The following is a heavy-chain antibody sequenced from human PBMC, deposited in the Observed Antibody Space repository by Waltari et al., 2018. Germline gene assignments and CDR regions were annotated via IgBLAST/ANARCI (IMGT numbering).Heavy chain of an antibody. CDR1: GGSISSSNW. Sequence: QVQLQESGPGLVKPSGTLSLTCAVSGGSISSSNWWSWVRQPPGKGLEWIGEIYHSGSTNFNPSLKSRVTISVDKSKNQFSLKLSSVTAADTAVYYCASAPAAGYSSSWYVVPYYYGMDVWGQGTTVTVSS. CDR3: ASAPAAGYSSSWYVVPYYYGMDV. D-gene: IGHD6-13*01. CDR2: IYHSGST. J-gene: IGHJ6*02. V-gene: IGHV4-4*02.